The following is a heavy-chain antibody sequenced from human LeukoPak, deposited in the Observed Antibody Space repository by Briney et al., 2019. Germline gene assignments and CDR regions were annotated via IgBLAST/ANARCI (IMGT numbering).Heavy chain of an antibody. CDR2: IYPGDSDT. Sequence: GESLKISCKGSGYSFSSYWIGWVRQMPGKGLEWMGIIYPGDSDTRYSPSFQGQVTISADRSITTAYVQWSSLQALDTAMYYCARHLGAAMVSSLGHWGQGTLVTVSS. CDR3: ARHLGAAMVSSLGH. V-gene: IGHV5-51*01. CDR1: GYSFSSYW. D-gene: IGHD5-18*01. J-gene: IGHJ4*02.